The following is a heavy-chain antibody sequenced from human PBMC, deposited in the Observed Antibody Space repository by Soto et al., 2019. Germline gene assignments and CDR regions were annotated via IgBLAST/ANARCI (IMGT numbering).Heavy chain of an antibody. V-gene: IGHV4-59*08. J-gene: IGHJ5*02. Sequence: SETLSLTCIVSGGSISNYYWSWIRQPPGKGLEWIGYIYYSGSTNYNPSLKSRVTISVDTSKNQFSLKLSSVTAADTAVYYCARSVFPWGQGTLVTVS. CDR1: GGSISNYY. CDR2: IYYSGST. CDR3: ARSVFP.